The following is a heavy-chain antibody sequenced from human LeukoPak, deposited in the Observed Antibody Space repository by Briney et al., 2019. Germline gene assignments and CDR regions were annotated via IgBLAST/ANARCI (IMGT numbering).Heavy chain of an antibody. J-gene: IGHJ6*02. D-gene: IGHD4-17*01. CDR2: MNPNSGNA. CDR1: GHTFTSYD. V-gene: IGHV1-8*01. Sequence: ASVKVSCKASGHTFTSYDINWVRQATGQGLEWMGWMNPNSGNAGYAQKFQGRVTMTRNTSISTAYMELSSLRSEDTAVYYCARGYGDYVYYYYGMDVWGQGTTVTVSS. CDR3: ARGYGDYVYYYYGMDV.